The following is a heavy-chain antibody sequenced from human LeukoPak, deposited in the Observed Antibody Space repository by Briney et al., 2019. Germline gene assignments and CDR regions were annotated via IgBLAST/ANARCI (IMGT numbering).Heavy chain of an antibody. CDR2: INHSGST. D-gene: IGHD2-15*01. J-gene: IGHJ4*02. CDR3: ARGPPIVVVVAATLGDYFFDY. Sequence: SETLSLTCAVYGGSFSGYYWSWIRQPPGKGLEWIGEINHSGSTNYNPSLKSRVTISVDTSKNQFSLKLSSVTAADTAVYCCARGPPIVVVVAATLGDYFFDYWGQGTLVTVSS. CDR1: GGSFSGYY. V-gene: IGHV4-34*01.